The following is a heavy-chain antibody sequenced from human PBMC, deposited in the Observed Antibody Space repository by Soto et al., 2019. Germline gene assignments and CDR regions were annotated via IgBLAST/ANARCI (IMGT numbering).Heavy chain of an antibody. CDR3: ARARYCASPSCYKHYYYGMDT. Sequence: QAQLVQSGAEVKKPGASVKIYCEASGYTFTSHGISWVRQAPGQGLEWLGWISTYNSRTHYAQKVQGRVTMTTDTSTSTAYLDLRSLTFDDTAVYYCARARYCASPSCYKHYYYGMDTWGQGTTVTVSS. D-gene: IGHD2-2*02. J-gene: IGHJ6*02. CDR1: GYTFTSHG. CDR2: ISTYNSRT. V-gene: IGHV1-18*04.